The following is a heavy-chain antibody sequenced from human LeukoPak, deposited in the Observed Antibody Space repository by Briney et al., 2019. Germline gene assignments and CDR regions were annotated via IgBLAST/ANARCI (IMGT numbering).Heavy chain of an antibody. V-gene: IGHV4-59*01. D-gene: IGHD6-19*01. Sequence: PSETLSLTCTVSGGSISSYYWSWIRQPPGKGLEWIGYIHYSGSTNYNPSLKSRVTISVDTSKNQFSLKLSSVTAADTAVYYCARVRSSGWGKGFDYWGQGTLVTVSS. CDR2: IHYSGST. J-gene: IGHJ4*02. CDR3: ARVRSSGWGKGFDY. CDR1: GGSISSYY.